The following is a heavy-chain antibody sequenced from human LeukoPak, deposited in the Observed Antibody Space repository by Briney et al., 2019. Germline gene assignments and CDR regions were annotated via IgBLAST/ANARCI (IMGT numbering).Heavy chain of an antibody. D-gene: IGHD3-3*01. J-gene: IGHJ3*02. CDR1: GGSISSSSYY. CDR2: IYYSGST. V-gene: IGHV4-39*01. CDR3: ARIRSGYHDAFDI. Sequence: TSETLSLTCTVSGGSISSSSYYWGWIRQPPGKGLEWIGSIYYSGSTYYNPSLKSRVTISVDTSKNQFSLKLSSVTAADTAVYYCARIRSGYHDAFDIWGQGTMVTVSS.